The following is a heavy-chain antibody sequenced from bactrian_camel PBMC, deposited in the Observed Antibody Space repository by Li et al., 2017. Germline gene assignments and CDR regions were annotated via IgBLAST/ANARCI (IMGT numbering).Heavy chain of an antibody. Sequence: HVQLVESGGGSVQAGGSLKLSCAASGYNFRNCQMGWYRQAPGKEREGVAIIYTPGGTTDYAEAVKGRFTISQENAKNTLYLQMDSLKPEDTAMYHCATGNSWPCDMEAILTAAFDWGQGTQVTVS. J-gene: IGHJ4*01. D-gene: IGHD3*01. V-gene: IGHV3S54*01. CDR1: GYNFRNCQ. CDR2: IYTPGGTT. CDR3: ATGNSWPCDMEAILTAAFD.